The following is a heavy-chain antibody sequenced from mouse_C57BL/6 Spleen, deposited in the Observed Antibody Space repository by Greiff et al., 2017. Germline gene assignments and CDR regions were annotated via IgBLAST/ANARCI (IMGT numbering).Heavy chain of an antibody. J-gene: IGHJ3*01. Sequence: EVQLQQSGPELVKPGASVKIPCKASGYTFTDYNMDWVKQSHGKSLEWIGDINPNNGGTIYNQKFKGKATLTVAKSSSTAYMELRSLTAKDTAGYYCARGGIFAYWGQGTLVTVSA. CDR3: ARGGIFAY. CDR1: GYTFTDYN. CDR2: INPNNGGT. V-gene: IGHV1-18*01.